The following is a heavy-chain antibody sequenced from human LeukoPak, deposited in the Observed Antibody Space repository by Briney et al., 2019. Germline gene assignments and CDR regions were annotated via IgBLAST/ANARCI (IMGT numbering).Heavy chain of an antibody. V-gene: IGHV3-23*01. D-gene: IGHD5-18*01. Sequence: PGGSLRLSCAASGITFKNAWMNWVRQAPGKGLEWVSAISGSGLSTYYADSVKGRFTISRDNSKNTLYLQMNSLRAEDTALYYCAKDPEAMVISYYFDYWGQGTLVTVSS. J-gene: IGHJ4*02. CDR2: ISGSGLST. CDR3: AKDPEAMVISYYFDY. CDR1: GITFKNAW.